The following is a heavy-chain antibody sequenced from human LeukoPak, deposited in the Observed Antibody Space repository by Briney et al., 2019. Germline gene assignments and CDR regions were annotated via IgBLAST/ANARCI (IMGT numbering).Heavy chain of an antibody. CDR2: INQDASEI. V-gene: IGHV3-7*01. D-gene: IGHD2-21*02. Sequence: PGGSLRLSCAASGFTFSTYWMNWYRQAPGKGLEWVGNINQDASEINYVDSVRGRFTISRDNAKNSLHLQMNSLRAADTAVYYCATDRDNSDWQKRFDSWGQGTLVTVSS. CDR3: ATDRDNSDWQKRFDS. CDR1: GFTFSTYW. J-gene: IGHJ4*02.